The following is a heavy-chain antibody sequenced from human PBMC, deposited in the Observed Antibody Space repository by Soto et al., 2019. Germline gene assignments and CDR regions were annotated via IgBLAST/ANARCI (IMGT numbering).Heavy chain of an antibody. CDR2: LNEDGTST. V-gene: IGHV3-74*03. CDR3: ARDCPLRTGTPLYYYGMDV. CDR1: GFLFSTYA. D-gene: IGHD1-7*01. J-gene: IGHJ6*02. Sequence: GGSLRLSCAASGFLFSTYAMTWVRQAPGKGLEWVSSLNEDGTSTMYADSVKGRFTISRDNAKNTLYLQMNSLRAEDTAVYYCARDCPLRTGTPLYYYGMDVWGQGTTVTVSS.